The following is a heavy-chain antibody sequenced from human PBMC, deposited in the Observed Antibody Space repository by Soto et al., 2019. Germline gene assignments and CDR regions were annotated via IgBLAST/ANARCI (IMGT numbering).Heavy chain of an antibody. V-gene: IGHV3-23*01. Sequence: EVQLLESGGGLVQPGGSLRLSCEASGFSFTNYAISWVRQSPGKGLEWVSSVSGSGGGTYYADSVKGRFTISRDNSKATLYLEMNSLRAEDTALYYCAKVWQQPYWYFDLWGRGTLVTVSS. CDR1: GFSFTNYA. CDR2: VSGSGGGT. D-gene: IGHD6-13*01. J-gene: IGHJ2*01. CDR3: AKVWQQPYWYFDL.